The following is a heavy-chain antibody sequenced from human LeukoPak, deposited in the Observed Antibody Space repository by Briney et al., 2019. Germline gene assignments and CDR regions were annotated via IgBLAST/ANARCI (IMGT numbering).Heavy chain of an antibody. V-gene: IGHV3-64*01. CDR2: ISFNGDRT. Sequence: TGGSLRLSCAASGFTFRSYSMHWVRQAPGKGLEYVSGISFNGDRTYYANSVKGRFTISRDNSKNTLFLQLGSLRAEDMAVYYCARDRESSSWPLDAFDIRGQGTMVTVSS. J-gene: IGHJ3*02. CDR3: ARDRESSSWPLDAFDI. D-gene: IGHD6-13*01. CDR1: GFTFRSYS.